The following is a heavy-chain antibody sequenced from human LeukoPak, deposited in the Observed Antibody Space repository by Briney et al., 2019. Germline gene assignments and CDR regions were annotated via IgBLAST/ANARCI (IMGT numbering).Heavy chain of an antibody. Sequence: GGSLRLSCAASGFTSSTFAMSWVRQAPGKGLEWVSVISESGDYTNFADSVKGRFSISRDNSKSTLYLQLNSLRAEDTAVYHCAKHGVTSLFYFDLWGRGTLVTVSS. D-gene: IGHD2-21*02. CDR3: AKHGVTSLFYFDL. V-gene: IGHV3-23*01. CDR2: ISESGDYT. J-gene: IGHJ2*01. CDR1: GFTSSTFA.